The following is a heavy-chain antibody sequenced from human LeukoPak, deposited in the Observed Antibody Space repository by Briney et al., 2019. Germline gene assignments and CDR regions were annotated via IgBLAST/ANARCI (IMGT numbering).Heavy chain of an antibody. Sequence: SETLSLTCTVSGGSISSYYWNWIRQPPGKGLEWIGYIYYSGSTNYNPSLKSRVTISVDTSKNQFSLKLSSVTAADTAVYYCARRRTAAANFDYWGQGTLVTVSS. J-gene: IGHJ4*02. CDR1: GGSISSYY. D-gene: IGHD6-13*01. CDR3: ARRRTAAANFDY. CDR2: IYYSGST. V-gene: IGHV4-59*08.